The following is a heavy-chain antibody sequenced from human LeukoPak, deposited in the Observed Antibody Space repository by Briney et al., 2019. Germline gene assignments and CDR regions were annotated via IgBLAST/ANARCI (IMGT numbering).Heavy chain of an antibody. CDR3: ARGSYDFWSGYYTLDY. D-gene: IGHD3-3*01. CDR1: RGSISSYY. J-gene: IGHJ4*02. CDR2: IYYSGST. Sequence: SETLSLTCTVSRGSISSYYWSWIRQPPGKGLEWIGYIYYSGSTNYNPSLKSRVTISVDTSKNQFSLKLSSVTAADTAVYYCARGSYDFWSGYYTLDYWGQGTLATVSS. V-gene: IGHV4-59*01.